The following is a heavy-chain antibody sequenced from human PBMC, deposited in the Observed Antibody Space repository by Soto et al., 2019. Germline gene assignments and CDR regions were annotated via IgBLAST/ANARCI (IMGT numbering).Heavy chain of an antibody. D-gene: IGHD3-3*01. Sequence: PSETLSLTCAVNGGSFSGFYWSWVRQAPGKGLEWVSTISGSDGKTFYADSVKGRFSISRDTSQSTLYLQMNSLRADDTAIYYCARWSYLDYWGQGTRVTVSS. J-gene: IGHJ4*02. CDR3: ARWSYLDY. CDR2: ISGSDGKT. CDR1: GGSFSGFY. V-gene: IGHV3-23*01.